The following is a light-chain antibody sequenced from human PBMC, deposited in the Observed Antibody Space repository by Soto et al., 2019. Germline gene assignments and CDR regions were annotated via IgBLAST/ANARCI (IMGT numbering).Light chain of an antibody. J-gene: IGKJ4*01. V-gene: IGKV3-11*01. Sequence: EIVLTQSPATLSLSPGERATLSCRASQTIRTYLAWYQQRPGQAPRLLIYDASNRATDIPARFSGSGSGTDSTLTISSLEPEDYAFYYYQDRNNWPLTFGGGTNVDI. CDR3: QDRNNWPLT. CDR2: DAS. CDR1: QTIRTY.